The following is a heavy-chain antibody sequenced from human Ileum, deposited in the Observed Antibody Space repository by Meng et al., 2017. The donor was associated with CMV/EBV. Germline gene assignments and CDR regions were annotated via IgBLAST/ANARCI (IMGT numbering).Heavy chain of an antibody. CDR1: GGSISGGGYY. V-gene: IGHV4-39*07. CDR3: ARIRVSRFDP. J-gene: IGHJ5*02. Sequence: LPCTVSGGSISGGGYYWSWLRQPPGKGLEWIGSIYYSGSTYYNPSLKSRVTISVDTSKNQFSLKLSSVTAADTAVYYCARIRVSRFDPWGQGTLVTVSS. CDR2: IYYSGST. D-gene: IGHD6-13*01.